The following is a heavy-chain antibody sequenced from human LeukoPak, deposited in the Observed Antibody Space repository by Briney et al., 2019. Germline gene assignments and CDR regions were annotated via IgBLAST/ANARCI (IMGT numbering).Heavy chain of an antibody. CDR1: GFTFSSYG. Sequence: GGSLRLSCASSGFTFSSYGLHWVRQAPGKGLEWVSAISGSGGSTYYADSVKGRFTISRDNSKNTLYLQMNSLRAEDTAVYYCAKVGASTVTTPKTFDYWGQGTLVTVSS. V-gene: IGHV3-23*01. CDR3: AKVGASTVTTPKTFDY. J-gene: IGHJ4*02. D-gene: IGHD4-17*01. CDR2: ISGSGGST.